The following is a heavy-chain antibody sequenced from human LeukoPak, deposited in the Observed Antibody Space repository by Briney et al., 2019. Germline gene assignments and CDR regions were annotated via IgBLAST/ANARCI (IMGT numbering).Heavy chain of an antibody. CDR1: GFTFDDYA. CDR3: AKDKHYDSSGYFDY. D-gene: IGHD3-22*01. V-gene: IGHV3-9*01. Sequence: GRSLRLSCAASGFTFDDYAMHWVRQAPGKGLEWVSGISWNSGSIGYADSVKGRFTISRDNAKNSLYLQMNSLRAEGTALYYCAKDKHYDSSGYFDYWGQGTLVTVSS. J-gene: IGHJ4*02. CDR2: ISWNSGSI.